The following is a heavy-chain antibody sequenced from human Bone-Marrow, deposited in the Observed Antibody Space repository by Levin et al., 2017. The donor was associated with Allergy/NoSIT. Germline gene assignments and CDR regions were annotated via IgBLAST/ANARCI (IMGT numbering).Heavy chain of an antibody. Sequence: GGSLRLSCAASGFSFSSYEMNWVRQAPGKGLEWVSYISSRNTTIYYADSVKGRFTNSRDNAENSLYLQMNSLRAEDTAIYYCAREGLFMVRVFDYWGRGTLVTVSS. CDR2: ISSRNTTI. D-gene: IGHD3-10*01. CDR1: GFSFSSYE. V-gene: IGHV3-48*03. CDR3: AREGLFMVRVFDY. J-gene: IGHJ4*02.